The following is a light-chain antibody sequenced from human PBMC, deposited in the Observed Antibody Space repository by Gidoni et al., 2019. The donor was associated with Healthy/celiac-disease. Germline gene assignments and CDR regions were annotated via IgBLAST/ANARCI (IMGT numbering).Light chain of an antibody. V-gene: IGKV3-15*01. CDR1: QSVSSS. CDR3: QQYINWPLA. Sequence: EIVMTQSPATLSVSPGERATLSCRASQSVSSSLAWYQQKPGQAPRLLIYDASARATGIPARFSGGGSGTNFSLTNSSLQSEDFAVYYCQQYINWPLAFGGGTKVEIK. J-gene: IGKJ4*01. CDR2: DAS.